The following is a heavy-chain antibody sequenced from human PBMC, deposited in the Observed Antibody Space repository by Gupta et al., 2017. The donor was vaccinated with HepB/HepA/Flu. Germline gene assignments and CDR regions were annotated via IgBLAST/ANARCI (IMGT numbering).Heavy chain of an antibody. D-gene: IGHD3-9*01. Sequence: EVQLVESGGGLVQPGRSLRLSCAASGFTFDDYALHWVRQAPGKGLEWVSGISWNSGSIGYADSVKGRFTISRDNAKNSLYLQMNSLRAEDTALYYCATGGGYYDILTGYYVPYYFDYWGQGTLVTVSS. CDR1: GFTFDDYA. CDR3: ATGGGYYDILTGYYVPYYFDY. CDR2: ISWNSGSI. V-gene: IGHV3-9*01. J-gene: IGHJ4*02.